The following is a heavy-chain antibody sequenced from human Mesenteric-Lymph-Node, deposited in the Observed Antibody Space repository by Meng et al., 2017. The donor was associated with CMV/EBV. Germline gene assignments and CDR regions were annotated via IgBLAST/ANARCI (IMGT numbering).Heavy chain of an antibody. CDR2: VNWNGGST. V-gene: IGHV3-20*01. CDR1: GFIFEDYG. J-gene: IGHJ4*02. CDR3: ARGGDYGSGSYLVF. Sequence: SGFIFEDYGMGWVRQAPGKGLEWVSGVNWNGGSTSYADSVKGRFTVSRDNAKNSLYLQMNSLRAEETALYHCARGGDYGSGSYLVFWGQGTLVTVSS. D-gene: IGHD3-10*01.